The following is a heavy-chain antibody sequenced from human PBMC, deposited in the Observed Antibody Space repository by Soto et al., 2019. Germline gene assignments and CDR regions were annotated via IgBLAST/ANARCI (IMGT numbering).Heavy chain of an antibody. CDR3: AKEGGVGDTPTGYYFDY. Sequence: QVQLVESGGGVVQPGRSLRLSCAASGFTFSSYGMHWVRQAPGKGLEWVAVISYDGSNKYYADSVKGRFTISRDNSKNTLYLKMNSLRAEDTAVYYCAKEGGVGDTPTGYYFDYWGQGTMITVSS. CDR2: ISYDGSNK. V-gene: IGHV3-30*18. CDR1: GFTFSSYG. D-gene: IGHD1-26*01. J-gene: IGHJ4*02.